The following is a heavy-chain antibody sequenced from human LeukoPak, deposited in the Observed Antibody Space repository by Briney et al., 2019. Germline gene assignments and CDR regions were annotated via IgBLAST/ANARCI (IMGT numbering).Heavy chain of an antibody. CDR1: GFTFSNYA. CDR2: ISGSGGST. CDR3: ARAGEGFDT. J-gene: IGHJ3*02. Sequence: GGSLRLSCAASGFTFSNYAMSWVRQAPGKGLEWVSAISGSGGSTYYADSVKGRFPISRDNSKNTLYLQMSSLRAEDTAIYYCARAGEGFDTWGQGTKVTVSS. D-gene: IGHD3-10*01. V-gene: IGHV3-23*01.